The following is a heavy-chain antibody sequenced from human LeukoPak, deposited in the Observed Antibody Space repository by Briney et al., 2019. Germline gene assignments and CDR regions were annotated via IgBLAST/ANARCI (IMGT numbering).Heavy chain of an antibody. CDR2: IRSKANSYAT. V-gene: IGHV3-73*01. D-gene: IGHD3-22*01. Sequence: QAGGSLRLSCAASGFTFSGSAMHWVRQASVKGLEWVGRIRSKANSYATAYAASVKGRFTISRDDSKNTAYLQMNSLKTEDTAVYYCTSFGAYDSSGYINYWGQGTLVTVSS. CDR3: TSFGAYDSSGYINY. CDR1: GFTFSGSA. J-gene: IGHJ4*02.